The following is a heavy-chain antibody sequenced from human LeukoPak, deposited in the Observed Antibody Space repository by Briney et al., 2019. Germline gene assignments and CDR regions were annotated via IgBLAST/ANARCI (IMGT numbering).Heavy chain of an antibody. D-gene: IGHD4-11*01. CDR3: AREGYSSY. V-gene: IGHV1-2*02. Sequence: ASVKVSCKSSGYXFTGYYMHWVRQAPGQGLEWMGWVNPNSGGTTYAQKFQGRVTMTRGTSISTAYMELSRLRSDDTAVYYCAREGYSSYWGQGTLVTVSS. CDR1: GYXFTGYY. J-gene: IGHJ4*02. CDR2: VNPNSGGT.